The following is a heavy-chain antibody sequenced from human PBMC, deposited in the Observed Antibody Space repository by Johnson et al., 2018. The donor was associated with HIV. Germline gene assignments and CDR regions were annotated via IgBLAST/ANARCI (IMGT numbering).Heavy chain of an antibody. CDR1: GFTFSSFA. D-gene: IGHD5-12*01. V-gene: IGHV3-30-3*01. Sequence: QVQLVESGGGVVKPGGSLRLSCAASGFTFSSFAIHWVRQAPGKGLEWVAVISYDGSDKYYADSVKGRFTISRDNSKNTLYLQMNSLRAEDTAVYYCARDESGYDEGFDAFDIWGQGTMVTVSS. CDR2: ISYDGSDK. CDR3: ARDESGYDEGFDAFDI. J-gene: IGHJ3*02.